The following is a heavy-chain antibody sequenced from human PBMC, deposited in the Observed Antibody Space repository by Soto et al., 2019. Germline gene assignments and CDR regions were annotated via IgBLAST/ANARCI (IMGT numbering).Heavy chain of an antibody. Sequence: SETLSLTCTVSGGSISSGGYYWSWIRQHPGKGLEWIGYIYYSGSTYYNPSLKSRVTISVDTSKNQFSLKLSSVTAADTAVYYCARQEVAAAGGSRPEYYYYYGMDVWGQGTTVTVSS. J-gene: IGHJ6*02. CDR3: ARQEVAAAGGSRPEYYYYYGMDV. V-gene: IGHV4-31*03. CDR2: IYYSGST. D-gene: IGHD6-13*01. CDR1: GGSISSGGYY.